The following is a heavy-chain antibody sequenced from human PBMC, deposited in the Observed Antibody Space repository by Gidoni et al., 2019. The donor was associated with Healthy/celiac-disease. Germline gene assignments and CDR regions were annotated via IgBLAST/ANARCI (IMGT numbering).Heavy chain of an antibody. Sequence: EVQLVESGGGLVRPGGSLRLSCAASGFTFSSSSMNWVRQAPGKGLEWVSSISSSSSYIYYADSVKGRFTIARDNAKNSLYLQMNSLRAEDTAVYYCARDRIIVGAGSDAFDIWGQGTMVTVSS. J-gene: IGHJ3*02. D-gene: IGHD1-26*01. CDR1: GFTFSSSS. V-gene: IGHV3-21*01. CDR2: ISSSSSYI. CDR3: ARDRIIVGAGSDAFDI.